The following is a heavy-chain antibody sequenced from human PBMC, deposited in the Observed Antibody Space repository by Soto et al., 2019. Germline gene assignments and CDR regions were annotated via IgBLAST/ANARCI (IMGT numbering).Heavy chain of an antibody. V-gene: IGHV4-34*01. CDR3: ARMSGYWVEYYFDY. CDR1: GGSFSGYY. Sequence: SETLSLTCAVYGGSFSGYYWSWIRQPPGKGLEWIGEINHSGSTNYNPSLKSRVTISVDTSKNQFSLKLSSVTAADTAVYYCARMSGYWVEYYFDYWGQGTLVTVSS. D-gene: IGHD3-3*01. J-gene: IGHJ4*02. CDR2: INHSGST.